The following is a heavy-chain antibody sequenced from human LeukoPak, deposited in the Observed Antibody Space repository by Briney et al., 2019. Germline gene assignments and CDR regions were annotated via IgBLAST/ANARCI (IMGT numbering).Heavy chain of an antibody. CDR3: ARPQDSAIVNWFDP. J-gene: IGHJ5*02. CDR2: INTDGTRT. CDR1: GFTFNSFR. D-gene: IGHD5-18*01. Sequence: GGSLRLSCAASGFTFNSFRMHWVRQAPGKGLVWVSRINTDGTRTDYADSVKGRFTISRDNAKNTLYLQMNSLRAEDTAVYYCARPQDSAIVNWFDPWGQGTLVTVSS. V-gene: IGHV3-74*01.